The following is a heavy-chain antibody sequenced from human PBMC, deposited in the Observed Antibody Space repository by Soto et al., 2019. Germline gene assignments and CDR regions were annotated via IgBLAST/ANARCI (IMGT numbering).Heavy chain of an antibody. J-gene: IGHJ5*02. V-gene: IGHV3-23*01. CDR1: GFTFSSYA. CDR3: AKDALGYCSSTSCYGWFDP. D-gene: IGHD2-2*01. Sequence: GGSLRLSCAASGFTFSSYAMSWVRQAPGKGLEWVSAISGSGGSTYYADSVKGRFTISRDNSKNTLYLQMNSLRAEDTAVYYCAKDALGYCSSTSCYGWFDPWGQGTLVTVSS. CDR2: ISGSGGST.